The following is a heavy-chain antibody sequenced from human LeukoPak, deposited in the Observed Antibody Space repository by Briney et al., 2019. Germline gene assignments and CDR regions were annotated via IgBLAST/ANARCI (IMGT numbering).Heavy chain of an antibody. CDR2: IYYSGST. CDR1: GGSISSSSYY. CDR3: ARRLGGYCSGGSCYLDYYGMDV. V-gene: IGHV4-39*01. J-gene: IGHJ6*02. D-gene: IGHD2-15*01. Sequence: SETLSLTCTVSGGSISSSSYYWGWIRQPPGKGLEWIGSIYYSGSTYYNPSLKSRVTISVDTSKNQFSLRLSSVTAADTAVYYCARRLGGYCSGGSCYLDYYGMDVWGQGTTVTVSS.